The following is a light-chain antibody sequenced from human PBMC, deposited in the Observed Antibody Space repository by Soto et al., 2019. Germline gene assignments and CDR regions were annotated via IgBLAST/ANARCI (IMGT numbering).Light chain of an antibody. CDR2: EVS. CDR3: SSYTTSYSHVL. Sequence: QSVLTQPASVSGSPGQSITISCTGSGSDVGAHKYVSWYQQYPGKVPKLIIYEVSNRPSGVSNRFSGSKSANTVSLSISGLQAEDEADYYCSSYTTSYSHVLFGGGTQLTVL. V-gene: IGLV2-14*01. CDR1: GSDVGAHKY. J-gene: IGLJ2*01.